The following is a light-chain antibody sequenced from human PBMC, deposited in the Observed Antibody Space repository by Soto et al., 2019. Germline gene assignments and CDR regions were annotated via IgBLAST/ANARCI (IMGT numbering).Light chain of an antibody. CDR3: QQYGSSPRRT. V-gene: IGKV3-20*01. Sequence: ESVLTQSPGTLSLSPGERATLSCRASQSVSSTYLAWYQQKPGRAPRLLIYGASSRATGIPDRFSGSGSGTDFTLTISRLEPEDFAVYYCQQYGSSPRRTFGQGTKVDIK. CDR2: GAS. CDR1: QSVSSTY. J-gene: IGKJ1*01.